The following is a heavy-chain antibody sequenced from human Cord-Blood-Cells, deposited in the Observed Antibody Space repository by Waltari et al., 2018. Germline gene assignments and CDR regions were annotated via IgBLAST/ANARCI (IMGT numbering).Heavy chain of an antibody. CDR1: GGSISSSSYY. CDR2: IYYSGST. V-gene: IGHV4-39*01. CDR3: ARSVGRDVVVVAAFDY. J-gene: IGHJ4*02. D-gene: IGHD2-15*01. Sequence: QLQLQESGPGLVKPSETLSLTCTVSGGSISSSSYYLGWNRHPPGKGLEWIGSIYYSGSTYYNPSLKSRVTISVDTSKNQFSLKLSSVTAADTAVYYCARSVGRDVVVVAAFDYWGQGTLVTVSS.